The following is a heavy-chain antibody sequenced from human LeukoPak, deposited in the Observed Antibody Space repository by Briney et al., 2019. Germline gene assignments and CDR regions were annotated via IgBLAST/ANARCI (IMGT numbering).Heavy chain of an antibody. CDR3: AKERNPYSSSWYSLHYMDV. D-gene: IGHD6-13*01. J-gene: IGHJ6*03. CDR2: ISGSGGST. CDR1: GFTFSGYA. Sequence: AGGSLRLSCAASGFTFSGYAMSWVRQAPGKGLEWVSAISGSGGSTYYADSVKGRFTISRDNSKNTLYLQMNSLRAEDTAVFYCAKERNPYSSSWYSLHYMDVWGKGTTVTVSS. V-gene: IGHV3-23*01.